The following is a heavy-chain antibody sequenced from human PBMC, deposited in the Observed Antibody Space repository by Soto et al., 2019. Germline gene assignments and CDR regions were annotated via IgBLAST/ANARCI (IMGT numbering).Heavy chain of an antibody. CDR3: AREGRGCSSTSCYSGFRGGYYYYYYMDV. Sequence: GGSLRLSCAASGFTVSSNYMSWVRQAPGKGLEWVSVIYSGGSTYYADSVKGRFTISRDNSKNTLYLQMNSLRAEDTAVYYCAREGRGCSSTSCYSGFRGGYYYYYYMDVWGKGTTVTVSS. J-gene: IGHJ6*03. CDR2: IYSGGST. CDR1: GFTVSSNY. D-gene: IGHD2-2*01. V-gene: IGHV3-66*01.